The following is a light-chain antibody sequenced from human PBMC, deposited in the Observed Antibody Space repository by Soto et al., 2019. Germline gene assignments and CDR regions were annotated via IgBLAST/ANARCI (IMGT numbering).Light chain of an antibody. CDR3: QSHDSSLSGYV. CDR2: GNS. Sequence: QAVVTQPPSVSGAPGQRVTISCTGSSSNIGAGYDVHWYQQLPGTAPKLLIYGNSNRPSGVPDRFSGSKSGTSASLAITGLQAEDEADYYCQSHDSSLSGYVFGGGTKVTVL. V-gene: IGLV1-40*01. CDR1: SSNIGAGYD. J-gene: IGLJ2*01.